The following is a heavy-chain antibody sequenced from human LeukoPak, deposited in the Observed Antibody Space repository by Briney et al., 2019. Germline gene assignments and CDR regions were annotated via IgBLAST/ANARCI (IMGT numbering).Heavy chain of an antibody. CDR2: INQHGSEQ. V-gene: IGHV3-7*01. CDR1: GFTFTEHW. J-gene: IGHJ4*02. D-gene: IGHD5-18*01. Sequence: PGGSLRLSCIASGFTFTEHWMSWVRQAPGKGLEWVANINQHGSEQFYVDSVEGRFTISRDNAKNSPYLQMNSLRAEDTAVYYCARHLSGVTGYSYGRGIDYWGQGTLVTVSS. CDR3: ARHLSGVTGYSYGRGIDY.